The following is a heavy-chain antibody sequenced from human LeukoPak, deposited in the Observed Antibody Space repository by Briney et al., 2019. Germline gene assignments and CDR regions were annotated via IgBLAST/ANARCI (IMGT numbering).Heavy chain of an antibody. D-gene: IGHD3-10*01. J-gene: IGHJ6*04. CDR3: ASSYYYGSGSYFHYGMDV. CDR2: IYPGDSDT. Sequence: GESLKISCKGSGYSFTSYWIGWVRQMPGKGLEWMGTIYPGDSDTRYSPSFQGQVTISADKSISTAYLQWSSLKASDTAMYYCASSYYYGSGSYFHYGMDVWGKGTTVTVSS. V-gene: IGHV5-51*01. CDR1: GYSFTSYW.